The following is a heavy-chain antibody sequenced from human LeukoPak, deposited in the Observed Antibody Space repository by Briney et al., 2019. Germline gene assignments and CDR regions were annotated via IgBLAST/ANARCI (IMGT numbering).Heavy chain of an antibody. J-gene: IGHJ6*03. V-gene: IGHV1-46*01. CDR2: INPSGGST. CDR3: ASGSYPGYMDV. Sequence: PGASVKVSCKASGYTFTSFYMHWVRQAPGQVLEWMGIINPSGGSTSYAQKFQGRVTMTRDMSTSTVYMELSSLRSEDTAVYYCASGSYPGYMDVWGKGTTVTVSS. D-gene: IGHD1-26*01. CDR1: GYTFTSFY.